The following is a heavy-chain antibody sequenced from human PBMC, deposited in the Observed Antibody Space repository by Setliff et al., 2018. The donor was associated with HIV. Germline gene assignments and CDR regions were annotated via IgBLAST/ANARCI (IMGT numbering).Heavy chain of an antibody. V-gene: IGHV1-69-2*01. CDR3: SNGADVGGYSGYDFNY. Sequence: ASVKVSCKASGYTFSDYYIHWLRQAPRKGLEWMGRFDPEDGETIYAEKLQDRVTISVDRSRNTVYMELSSLRTGDTAVYFCSNGADVGGYSGYDFNYWGQGTLVTVSS. CDR1: GYTFSDYY. D-gene: IGHD5-12*01. CDR2: FDPEDGET. J-gene: IGHJ4*02.